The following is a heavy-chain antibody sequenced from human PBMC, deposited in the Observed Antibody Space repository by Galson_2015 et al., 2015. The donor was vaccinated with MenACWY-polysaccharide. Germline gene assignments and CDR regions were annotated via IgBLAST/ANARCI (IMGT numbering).Heavy chain of an antibody. D-gene: IGHD6-19*01. CDR1: GDSVSSNSAA. CDR3: TRSIHISGWGGDFES. CDR2: TYYRSRWYN. Sequence: YAISGDSVSSNSAAWNWIRQSPSRGLEWLGRTYYRSRWYNDYATSVKSRISIKADTPKNQFSLQLNSVTPEDTALYYCTRSIHISGWGGDFESWGQGTLVTVSS. J-gene: IGHJ4*02. V-gene: IGHV6-1*01.